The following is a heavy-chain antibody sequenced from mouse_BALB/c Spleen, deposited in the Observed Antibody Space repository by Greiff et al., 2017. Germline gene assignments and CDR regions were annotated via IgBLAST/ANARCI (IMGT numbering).Heavy chain of an antibody. CDR3: TRRGGYGGAMDY. CDR1: GYTFTSYW. CDR2: IYPGSGST. V-gene: IGHV1S22*01. Sequence: LQQPGSELVRPGASVKLSCKASGYTFTSYWMHWVKQRPGQGLEWIGNIYPGSGSTNYDEKFKSKATLTVDTSSSTAYMQLSSLTSEDSAVYYCTRRGGYGGAMDYWGQGTSVTVSS. D-gene: IGHD2-2*01. J-gene: IGHJ4*01.